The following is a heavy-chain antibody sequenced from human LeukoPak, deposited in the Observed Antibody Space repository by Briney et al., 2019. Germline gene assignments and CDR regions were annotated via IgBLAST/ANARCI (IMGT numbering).Heavy chain of an antibody. V-gene: IGHV3-30*04. J-gene: IGHJ4*02. CDR2: ISYDGSNK. Sequence: GGSLRLSCAASGFTFSSYAMHWVRQAPGKGLEWVAVISYDGSNKYYADSVKGRFTISRDNSKNTLYLQMNSLRAEDTAVYYCAREGRIVGATIVDHWGQGTLVTVSS. CDR3: AREGRIVGATIVDH. D-gene: IGHD1-26*01. CDR1: GFTFSSYA.